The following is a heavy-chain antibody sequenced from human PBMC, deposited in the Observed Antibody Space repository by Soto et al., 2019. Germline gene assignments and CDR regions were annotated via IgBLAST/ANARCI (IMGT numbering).Heavy chain of an antibody. CDR2: ISASGGIT. CDR1: GISFSSYA. V-gene: IGHV3-23*01. Sequence: PGGSMRPSCQVAGISFSSYAMSCVRQAPGGGLEWVSGISASGGITDYADSVKGRFSISRDISKNTVFLQMNNLRVDDTARYYCAKDPGQVVDTILPSSWGQGTMVTVSS. J-gene: IGHJ3*01. CDR3: AKDPGQVVDTILPSS. D-gene: IGHD5-12*01.